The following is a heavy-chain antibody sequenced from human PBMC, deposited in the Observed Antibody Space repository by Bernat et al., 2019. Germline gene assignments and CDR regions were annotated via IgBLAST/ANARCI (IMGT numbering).Heavy chain of an antibody. J-gene: IGHJ5*02. CDR3: ARALFPLSKFSDP. V-gene: IGHV1-3*01. CDR2: INAGSGNT. CDR1: GYTFIKYI. D-gene: IGHD3-3*01. Sequence: QVQLVQSGAEVKKPGASVKVSCRASGYTFIKYIIHWVRQAPGQRLEWMGWINAGSGNTKYSQNFQGRVTITRDTSASTTYMELNSLRFEDTAVYYCARALFPLSKFSDPWGQGTLVSVSS.